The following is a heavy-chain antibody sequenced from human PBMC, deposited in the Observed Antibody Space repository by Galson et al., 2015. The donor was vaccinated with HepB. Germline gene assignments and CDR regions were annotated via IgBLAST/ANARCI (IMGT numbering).Heavy chain of an antibody. Sequence: SVKVSCKASGFTFTSSAVQWVRQARGQRLEWIGWIVVGSGNTNYAQKFQERVTITRDMSTSTAYMELSSLRSEDTAVYYCAAGSSSGQGFDYWGQGTLVTVSS. J-gene: IGHJ4*02. CDR3: AAGSSSGQGFDY. V-gene: IGHV1-58*01. CDR1: GFTFTSSA. CDR2: IVVGSGNT. D-gene: IGHD6-19*01.